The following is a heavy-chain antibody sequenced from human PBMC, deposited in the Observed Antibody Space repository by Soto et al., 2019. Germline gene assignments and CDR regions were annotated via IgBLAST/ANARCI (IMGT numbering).Heavy chain of an antibody. V-gene: IGHV4-31*03. CDR2: IYYSGST. CDR3: ARVRAVAGPPPSKLFDY. Sequence: QVQLQESGPGLVKPSQTLSLTCTVSGGSISSGGYYWSWIRQHPGKGLEWIGYIYYSGSTYYNPSLKSRVTISVDTSKNQFSLKLSSVTAADTAVYYCARVRAVAGPPPSKLFDYWGQGTLVTVSS. J-gene: IGHJ4*02. D-gene: IGHD6-19*01. CDR1: GGSISSGGYY.